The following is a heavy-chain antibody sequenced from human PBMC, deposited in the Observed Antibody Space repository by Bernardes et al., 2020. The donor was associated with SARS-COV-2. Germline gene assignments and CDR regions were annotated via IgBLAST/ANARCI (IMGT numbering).Heavy chain of an antibody. D-gene: IGHD3-22*01. J-gene: IGHJ4*02. Sequence: ASVKVSCKASGYTITDSYIHWVRQAPGQGPEWMGWILPTSGATKYAQKFQGRITMTRDTSISTAYMGLSSLRSDDTADYYCASVTYSSGTDFDHWGQGTRVTVSS. V-gene: IGHV1-2*02. CDR3: ASVTYSSGTDFDH. CDR2: ILPTSGAT. CDR1: GYTITDSY.